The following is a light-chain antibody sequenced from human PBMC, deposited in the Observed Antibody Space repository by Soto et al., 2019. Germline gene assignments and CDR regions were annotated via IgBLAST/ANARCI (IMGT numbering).Light chain of an antibody. V-gene: IGKV2-28*01. CDR2: LGS. CDR3: MQALQTPST. Sequence: DLVMTQSPLSLPVTPGEPASISCRSSQSLLHYNGYNYLDWYLQKPGQSPQLLIYLGSIRASGVPVRFSGSGSGTDFTLKISRVEAEDVGVYYCMQALQTPSTFGQGTKLEIK. CDR1: QSLLHYNGYNY. J-gene: IGKJ2*02.